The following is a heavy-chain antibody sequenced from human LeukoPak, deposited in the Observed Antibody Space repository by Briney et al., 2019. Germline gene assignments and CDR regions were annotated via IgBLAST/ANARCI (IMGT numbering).Heavy chain of an antibody. V-gene: IGHV3-15*01. CDR3: TTAYYYSGIYGWFDH. J-gene: IGHJ5*02. CDR2: IKSKTDGGTT. CDR1: GFTFSNAW. Sequence: GGSLRLSCAASGFTFSNAWMSWVRQAPGKGLDWVGRIKSKTDGGTTDYAAPVKGRFTISRDDSKNTLYLQMNSLKTEDTAIYYCTTAYYYSGIYGWFDHWGQGTLVTVSS. D-gene: IGHD1-26*01.